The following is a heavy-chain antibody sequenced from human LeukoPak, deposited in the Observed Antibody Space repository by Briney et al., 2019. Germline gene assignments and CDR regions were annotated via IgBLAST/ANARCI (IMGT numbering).Heavy chain of an antibody. D-gene: IGHD6-13*01. V-gene: IGHV4-59*01. J-gene: IGHJ4*02. CDR2: IYYSGST. Sequence: PSETLSLTCTVSGGSISSYYWSWIRQPPGKGLEWIGYIYYSGSTNYNPSLKSRVTISVDTSKNQFSLKLSSVTAADTAVYYCATLRTSSSWYFDYWGRGTLVTVSS. CDR3: ATLRTSSSWYFDY. CDR1: GGSISSYY.